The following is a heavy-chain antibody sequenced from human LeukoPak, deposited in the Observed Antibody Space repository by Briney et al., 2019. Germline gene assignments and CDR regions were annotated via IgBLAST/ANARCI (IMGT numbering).Heavy chain of an antibody. V-gene: IGHV3-21*01. Sequence: GGSLRLSCAASGFTFSSYSMNWVRQAPGTGLEWVSSISSSSSYIYYADSVKGRFTNSRDNAKNSLYLQMNSLRAEDTAVYYCARDTGSASGWFRHWGQGTLVTVSS. CDR3: ARDTGSASGWFRH. D-gene: IGHD6-19*01. CDR1: GFTFSSYS. J-gene: IGHJ1*01. CDR2: ISSSSSYI.